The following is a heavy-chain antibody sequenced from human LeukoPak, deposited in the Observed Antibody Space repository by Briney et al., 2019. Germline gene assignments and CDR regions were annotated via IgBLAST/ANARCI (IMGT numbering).Heavy chain of an antibody. V-gene: IGHV3-23*01. CDR3: AKDMRRGFITGSSFDY. Sequence: GGSLRLSCVASGFTFTNFAMSWVRQAPGKGLEWVSTIAPGGGNPDYADSVRGRFTLSRDNSKNTLSLHMSSLTVDDTAVYYCAKDMRRGFITGSSFDYWGQGTLVTVSS. J-gene: IGHJ4*02. CDR2: IAPGGGNP. CDR1: GFTFTNFA. D-gene: IGHD3-10*01.